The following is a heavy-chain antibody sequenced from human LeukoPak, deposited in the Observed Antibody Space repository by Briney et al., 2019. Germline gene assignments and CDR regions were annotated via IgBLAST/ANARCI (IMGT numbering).Heavy chain of an antibody. CDR1: GGSISSYY. J-gene: IGHJ4*02. D-gene: IGHD3-10*01. CDR3: ARDPGSGSYSRLFDY. Sequence: PSETLSLTCTVSGGSISSYYWSWIRQPPGKGLEWIGYIYYSGSTNYNPSLKSRVTISVDMSKNQFSLKLRSVTAADTAVYYCARDPGSGSYSRLFDYWGQGTLVTVSS. V-gene: IGHV4-59*01. CDR2: IYYSGST.